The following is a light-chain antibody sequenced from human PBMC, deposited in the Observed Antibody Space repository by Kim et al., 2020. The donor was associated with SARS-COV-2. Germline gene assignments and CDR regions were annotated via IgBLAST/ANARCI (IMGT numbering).Light chain of an antibody. V-gene: IGLV3-21*04. CDR1: NIGTKS. CDR3: QLWDSSSNHLV. Sequence: SYELTQPPSVSVAPGQTARITCEENNIGTKSVHWYQQRPGQAPALVIYYDRDRASGIPERFSGSNSGDMATLLISRVEAGDEADYYCQLWDSSSNHLVFGGGTQLTVL. CDR2: YDR. J-gene: IGLJ3*02.